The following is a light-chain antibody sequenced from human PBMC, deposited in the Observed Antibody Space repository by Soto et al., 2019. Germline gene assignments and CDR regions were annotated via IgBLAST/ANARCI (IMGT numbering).Light chain of an antibody. V-gene: IGKV1-39*01. J-gene: IGKJ4*01. Sequence: DIQMTQSPSSVSAFVGESVTITCHASQRISAFLNWYHQKPGKAPKLLIYSASYLQSGVPSNFSGSGSGTDFTLSIVTLQPEDSGTYFCQQSYRLPLTFDGGTKVEI. CDR2: SAS. CDR1: QRISAF. CDR3: QQSYRLPLT.